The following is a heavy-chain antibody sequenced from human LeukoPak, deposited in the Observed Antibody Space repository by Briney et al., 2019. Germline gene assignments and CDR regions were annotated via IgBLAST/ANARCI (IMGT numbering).Heavy chain of an antibody. Sequence: SETLSLTCAVYDGSLSGYYWSWIRQPPGKGLEWIGEINHSGSTNYNPSLKSRVTISVDTSKNQFSLKLSSVTAADTAVYYCARDPGGIAARLLKFDPWGQGTLVTVSS. V-gene: IGHV4-34*01. D-gene: IGHD6-6*01. CDR2: INHSGST. J-gene: IGHJ5*02. CDR3: ARDPGGIAARLLKFDP. CDR1: DGSLSGYY.